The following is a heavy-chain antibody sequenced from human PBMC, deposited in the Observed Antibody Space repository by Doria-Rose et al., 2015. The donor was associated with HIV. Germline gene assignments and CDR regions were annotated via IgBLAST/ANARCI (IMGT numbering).Heavy chain of an antibody. CDR2: IASDDGT. J-gene: IGHJ4*02. CDR1: GVSLSSPGMG. V-gene: IGHV2-26*01. D-gene: IGHD6-13*01. Sequence: SGPVLVKPTETLTLTCTVSGVSLSSPGMGVSWIRQPPGKALEWLANIASDDGTTAKTSLKSRLTISRRTSKGQVVLTMTDMDPVDTATYYCARIKSSRWYHKYYFDFWGQGTRVIVSA. CDR3: ARIKSSRWYHKYYFDF.